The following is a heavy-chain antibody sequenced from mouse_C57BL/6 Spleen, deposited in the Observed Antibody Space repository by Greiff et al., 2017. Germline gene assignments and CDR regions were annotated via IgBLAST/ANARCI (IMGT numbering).Heavy chain of an antibody. V-gene: IGHV1-42*01. J-gene: IGHJ2*01. Sequence: EVKLMESGPELVKPGASVKISCKASGYSFTGYYMNWVKQSPEKSLEWIGEINPSTGGTTYNQTFKAQATLTVDKSSSTASMQLKSLTSDVSAVYYSARRYHTPYYFAYWGQGTTLTVSA. CDR3: ARRYHTPYYFAY. CDR1: GYSFTGYY. D-gene: IGHD2-14*01. CDR2: INPSTGGT.